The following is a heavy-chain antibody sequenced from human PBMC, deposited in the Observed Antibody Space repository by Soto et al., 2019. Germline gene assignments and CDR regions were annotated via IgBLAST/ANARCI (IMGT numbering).Heavy chain of an antibody. CDR3: ARVERGNATTVVDAFDI. D-gene: IGHD1-1*01. J-gene: IGHJ3*02. CDR2: MSHSGGT. Sequence: QVQLQQWGAGLLKPSETLSLTCAVDGGFVSSGSYYWSWIRQPPGKGLEWIGEMSHSGGTHFNPYLKSRGTISVDTSKNQFSLKMSSVTAADTALYYCARVERGNATTVVDAFDIWGPGTMVTVSS. CDR1: GGFVSSGSYY. V-gene: IGHV4-34*01.